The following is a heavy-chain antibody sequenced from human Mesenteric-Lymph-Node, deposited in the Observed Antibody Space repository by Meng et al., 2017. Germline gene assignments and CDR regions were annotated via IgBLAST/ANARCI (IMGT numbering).Heavy chain of an antibody. D-gene: IGHD3-10*01. Sequence: GESLKISCAASGFSVSFFGIMWVRQAPGKGLEWVSTISGDGASQHYTDSAKGRFTISRDSSRRTLYLQMNSLRVEDTAVYYCAKDRVVRGIMGAFDYWGQGILVTVSS. CDR2: ISGDGASQ. CDR3: AKDRVVRGIMGAFDY. CDR1: GFSVSFFG. J-gene: IGHJ4*02. V-gene: IGHV3-23*01.